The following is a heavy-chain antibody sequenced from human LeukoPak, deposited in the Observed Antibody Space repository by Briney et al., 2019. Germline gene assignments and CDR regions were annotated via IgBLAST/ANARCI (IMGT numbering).Heavy chain of an antibody. V-gene: IGHV4-38-2*01. CDR1: GYSISSGYY. Sequence: KPSETLSLTCAVSGYSISSGYYWGWIRQPPGKGLEWIGSIYHSGSTYYNPSLKSRVTISVDTPKNQFSLKLSSVTAADTAVYYCARALGYCSSTSCLYYFDYWGQGTLVTVSS. D-gene: IGHD2-2*01. CDR3: ARALGYCSSTSCLYYFDY. J-gene: IGHJ4*02. CDR2: IYHSGST.